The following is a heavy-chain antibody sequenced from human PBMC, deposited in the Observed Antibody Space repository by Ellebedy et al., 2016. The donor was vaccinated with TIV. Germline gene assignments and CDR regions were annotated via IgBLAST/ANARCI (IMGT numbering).Heavy chain of an antibody. Sequence: GESLKISCVASGFTFTDYYMSWIRQAPGKGLEWVSYISGRSTYIKYADSVKGRFTISRDNAKISLYLQMNSLRAEDTAVYYCARSSELFGGYPVGDSWGQGTLVTVSS. J-gene: IGHJ5*01. CDR2: ISGRSTYI. D-gene: IGHD5-12*01. V-gene: IGHV3-11*06. CDR1: GFTFTDYY. CDR3: ARSSELFGGYPVGDS.